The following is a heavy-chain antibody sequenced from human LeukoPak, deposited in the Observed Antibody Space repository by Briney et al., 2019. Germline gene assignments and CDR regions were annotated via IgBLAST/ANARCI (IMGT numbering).Heavy chain of an antibody. CDR2: IYYSGST. V-gene: IGHV4-39*07. J-gene: IGHJ4*02. CDR3: ARGQGGNSSSWPYYFDY. CDR1: GGSISSSYYY. Sequence: NPSETLSLTCTVSGGSISSSYYYWGWIRQPPGKGLEWIGSIYYSGSTYYHPSLKSRVTISVDTSKNQFSLKLSSVTAADTAVYYCARGQGGNSSSWPYYFDYWGQGTLVTVSS. D-gene: IGHD6-13*01.